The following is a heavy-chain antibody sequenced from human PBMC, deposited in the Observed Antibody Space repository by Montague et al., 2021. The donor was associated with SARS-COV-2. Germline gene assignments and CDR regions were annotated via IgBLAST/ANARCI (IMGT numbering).Heavy chain of an antibody. Sequence: SETLSLTCAVYGGSFNHYYWTWIRQAPGKGLEWMGEVNHSGGTNNNPPSKSRVTISVDTSKNQFSLKLNSLTAADTAVYYCTRVRQQLVRTYYLDYWGQGTLVTVSS. CDR2: VNHSGGT. J-gene: IGHJ4*02. D-gene: IGHD6-13*01. V-gene: IGHV4-34*01. CDR3: TRVRQQLVRTYYLDY. CDR1: GGSFNHYY.